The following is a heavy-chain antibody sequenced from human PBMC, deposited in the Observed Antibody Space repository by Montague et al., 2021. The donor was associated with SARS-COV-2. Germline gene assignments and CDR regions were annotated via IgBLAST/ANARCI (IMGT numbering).Heavy chain of an antibody. CDR1: GGSISSGSYY. J-gene: IGHJ4*02. D-gene: IGHD6-19*01. Sequence: TLSLTCTVSGGSISSGSYYWSWIRRPAGKGLEWIGRISISGSTNYNPSLKSRVTISVDTSKNQFSLELSSVTAADTAVYYCARDIAVAGLFDYWGQGTLVTVSS. CDR3: ARDIAVAGLFDY. CDR2: ISISGST. V-gene: IGHV4-61*02.